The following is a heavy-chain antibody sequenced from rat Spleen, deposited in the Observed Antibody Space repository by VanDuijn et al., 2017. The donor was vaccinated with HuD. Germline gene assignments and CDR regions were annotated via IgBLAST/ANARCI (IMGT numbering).Heavy chain of an antibody. CDR3: TRGYYFDY. Sequence: EVQVVKSGGGIVQPGRSMKLSCAASGFTFSNYDMVWVRQAPTKGLKWVASISYDGSTPYYRDSVKGRFTISRDNAKSTLYLQMDSLRSEDTATYYCTRGYYFDYWGQGVMVTVSS. J-gene: IGHJ2*01. CDR1: GFTFSNYD. CDR2: ISYDGSTP. V-gene: IGHV5-7*01.